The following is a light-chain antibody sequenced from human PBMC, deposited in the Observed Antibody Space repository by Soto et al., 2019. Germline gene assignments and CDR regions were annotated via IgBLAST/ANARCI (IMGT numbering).Light chain of an antibody. V-gene: IGLV2-14*01. CDR3: SSYTSSSTWV. J-gene: IGLJ3*02. CDR2: DVS. CDR1: SSDVGGYNY. Sequence: QSALTQPASVSGSPGQSITISCTGTSSDVGGYNYVSWYQQHPGKAPKLMIYDVSNRPSGVSNRFSGSKSGNTASLTISGLQAEDEADYYYSSYTSSSTWVFGGGTKLTVL.